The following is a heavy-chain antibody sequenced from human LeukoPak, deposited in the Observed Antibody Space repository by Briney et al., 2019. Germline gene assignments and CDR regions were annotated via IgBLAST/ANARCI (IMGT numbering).Heavy chain of an antibody. J-gene: IGHJ4*02. CDR1: GYTFTGYY. CDR3: ARDQRKGGFLTGYYHLDN. V-gene: IGHV1-2*02. Sequence: VSVKVSCKASGYTFTGYYMHWVRQAPGQGLEWMGWINPNSGGTNYAQKFQGRVTMTRDTSISTAYMELSRLRSDDTAVYYCARDQRKGGFLTGYYHLDNWGQGTLVTVSS. D-gene: IGHD3-9*01. CDR2: INPNSGGT.